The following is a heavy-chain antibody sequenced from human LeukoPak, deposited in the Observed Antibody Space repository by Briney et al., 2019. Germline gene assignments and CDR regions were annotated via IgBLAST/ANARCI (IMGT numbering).Heavy chain of an antibody. Sequence: HSGGSLRLSCAASGFTFTSYAMSWVRQASGKGLEWVSSISGSARSTFYADSVKGRFTISRDNSKDMVYLHMNSLRAEDTAIYYCAKDLTSYDYGDYGGSDYWGQGTLVTVSS. CDR2: ISGSARST. CDR1: GFTFTSYA. D-gene: IGHD4-17*01. V-gene: IGHV3-23*01. J-gene: IGHJ4*02. CDR3: AKDLTSYDYGDYGGSDY.